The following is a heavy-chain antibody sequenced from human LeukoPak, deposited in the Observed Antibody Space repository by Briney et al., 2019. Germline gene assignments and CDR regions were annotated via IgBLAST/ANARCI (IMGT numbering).Heavy chain of an antibody. V-gene: IGHV4-59*08. CDR2: IYNSGST. Sequence: SETLPLTCTVSGGSISSYYWSWIRQPPGKGLEWIGYIYNSGSTNYNPSLKSRVTISVDTSKNQFSLKLSSVTAADTAVYYCARGPWRGYYDSSGLFDYWGQGTLVTVSS. CDR3: ARGPWRGYYDSSGLFDY. CDR1: GGSISSYY. D-gene: IGHD3-22*01. J-gene: IGHJ4*02.